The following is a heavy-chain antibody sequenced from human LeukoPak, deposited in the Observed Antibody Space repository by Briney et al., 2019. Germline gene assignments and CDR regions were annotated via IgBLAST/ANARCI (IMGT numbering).Heavy chain of an antibody. J-gene: IGHJ3*02. V-gene: IGHV3-7*01. CDR1: GFTFSSYW. D-gene: IGHD3-16*02. CDR2: IKQDGSEK. CDR3: ARDPRYDAFDI. Sequence: GGSLRLSCAASGFTFSSYWMSWVRQAPGKRLEWVANIKQDGSEKYYVDSVKGRFTISRDNAKNSLYLQMNSLRAEDTAVYYCARDPRYDAFDIWGQGTMVTVSS.